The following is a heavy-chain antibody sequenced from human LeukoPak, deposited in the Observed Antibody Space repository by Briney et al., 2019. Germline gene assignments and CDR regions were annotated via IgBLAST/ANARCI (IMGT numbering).Heavy chain of an antibody. Sequence: SQTLSLTCTVSGGSISSGSYYWSWIRQPAGTGLEWIGRIYTSGSTNYNPSLKSRVTISVDTSKNQFSLKLSSVTAADTAVYYCATSQKYSSSWYGYFDLWGRGTLVTVSS. V-gene: IGHV4-61*02. J-gene: IGHJ2*01. CDR1: GGSISSGSYY. CDR2: IYTSGST. D-gene: IGHD6-13*01. CDR3: ATSQKYSSSWYGYFDL.